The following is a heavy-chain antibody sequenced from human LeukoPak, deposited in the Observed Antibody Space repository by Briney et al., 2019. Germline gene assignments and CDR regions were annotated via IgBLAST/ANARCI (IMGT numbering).Heavy chain of an antibody. V-gene: IGHV3-48*01. CDR3: ARDSYSKNDY. Sequence: GGSLRLSCAASGFTLSTYSMTWVRQAPGKGLEWVSYISSSSSTIYYGGSVKGRFTVSRDNAKNSLHLQMNSLRAEDTAVYFCARDSYSKNDYWGQGTLVTVSS. CDR2: ISSSSSTI. CDR1: GFTLSTYS. J-gene: IGHJ4*02. D-gene: IGHD4-11*01.